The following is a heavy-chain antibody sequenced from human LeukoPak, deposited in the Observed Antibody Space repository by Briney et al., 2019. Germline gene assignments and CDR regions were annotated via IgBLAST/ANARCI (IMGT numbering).Heavy chain of an antibody. Sequence: GGSLRLSCAASGFTVSNNYMGWVRQAPGKGLEWVSVIYSGGSTYYADSVKGRFTISRDNSKNTLYLQMNSLRAEDTAVYYCARDPRGYSGYDYYWGQGTLVTVSS. CDR1: GFTVSNNY. CDR3: ARDPRGYSGYDYY. CDR2: IYSGGST. V-gene: IGHV3-53*01. D-gene: IGHD5-12*01. J-gene: IGHJ4*02.